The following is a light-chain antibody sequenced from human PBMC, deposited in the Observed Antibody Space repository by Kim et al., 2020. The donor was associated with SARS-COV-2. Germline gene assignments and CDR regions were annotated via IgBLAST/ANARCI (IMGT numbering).Light chain of an antibody. Sequence: DIQMTQSPSSLSASVGDRVTITCRASQNIRTYLNWYHQRPGKAPTLLISFTSNLPSGVPPRFSGGGFGTDFILTISALQPEDFATYYCQQTYKTPYTFGRGTKLEI. V-gene: IGKV1-39*01. CDR1: QNIRTY. CDR3: QQTYKTPYT. CDR2: FTS. J-gene: IGKJ2*01.